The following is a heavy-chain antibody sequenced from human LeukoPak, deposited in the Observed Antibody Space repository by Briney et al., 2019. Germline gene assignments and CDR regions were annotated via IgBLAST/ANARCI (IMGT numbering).Heavy chain of an antibody. Sequence: SETLSLTCTVSGGSISSYYWSWIRQPPGKGLEWIGEINHSGSTNYNPSLKSRVTISVDTSKNQFSLKLSSVTAADTAVYYCARAPSSGYYYYYYYYMDVWGKGTTVTVSS. CDR1: GGSISSYY. J-gene: IGHJ6*03. CDR3: ARAPSSGYYYYYYYYMDV. D-gene: IGHD3-22*01. V-gene: IGHV4-34*01. CDR2: INHSGST.